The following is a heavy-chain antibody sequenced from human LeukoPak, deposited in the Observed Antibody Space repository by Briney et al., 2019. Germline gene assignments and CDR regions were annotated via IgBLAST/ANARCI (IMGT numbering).Heavy chain of an antibody. D-gene: IGHD3-10*02. J-gene: IGHJ6*04. Sequence: AGGSLRLSCAASGFTFRIYLVRWVRQARGRGREGGANIKQEGTEKNYVDSVRGRFTISRDHAKNPLYLQMNSLTADDTAVYYCAKLGITMIGGVSGKGTTVTISS. V-gene: IGHV3-7*01. CDR3: AKLGITMIGGV. CDR2: IKQEGTEK. CDR1: GFTFRIYL.